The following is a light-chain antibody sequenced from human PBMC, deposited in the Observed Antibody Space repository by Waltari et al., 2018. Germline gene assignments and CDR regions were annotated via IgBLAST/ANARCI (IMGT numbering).Light chain of an antibody. CDR1: SSNIGSNT. CDR3: AAWDDSLNGWV. V-gene: IGLV1-44*01. Sequence: QSVLTQPPSASGTPGQRVNISCSGSSSNIGSNTVNWYQQLPGTAPKLLIYSNNHRPSGVPDRFSGSKSGTSASLAISGLQSEDEADYYCAAWDDSLNGWVFGGGTKLTVL. CDR2: SNN. J-gene: IGLJ3*02.